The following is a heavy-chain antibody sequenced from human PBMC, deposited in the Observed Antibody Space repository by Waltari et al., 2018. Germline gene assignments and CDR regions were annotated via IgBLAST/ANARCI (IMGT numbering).Heavy chain of an antibody. V-gene: IGHV3-66*01. CDR2: ICSGDTT. Sequence: EVQLMESGGGLVQPGGSLRLSCVASGIAVRTSFMSWVRQAPGKGLEWGSAICSGDTTYYTDSVKGRFSTSRDNSKNTLFLQMNSLRAEDTAVYYCARVARGTLYDAFDIWGQGTMVTVSS. CDR1: GIAVRTSF. J-gene: IGHJ3*02. CDR3: ARVARGTLYDAFDI. D-gene: IGHD1-26*01.